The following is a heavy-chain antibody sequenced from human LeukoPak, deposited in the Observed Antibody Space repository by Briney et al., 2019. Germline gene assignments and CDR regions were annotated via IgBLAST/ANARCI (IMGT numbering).Heavy chain of an antibody. CDR2: IIPIFGTA. D-gene: IGHD4-17*01. Sequence: ASVKVSCKASGGTFSSYAISWVRQAPGQGLEWMGGIIPIFGTANYAQKFQGRVTITTDESTSTAYMELSSLRSEDTAVYYCARGSSRGLRADSGFDYWGQGTLVTVSS. CDR3: ARGSSRGLRADSGFDY. J-gene: IGHJ4*02. CDR1: GGTFSSYA. V-gene: IGHV1-69*05.